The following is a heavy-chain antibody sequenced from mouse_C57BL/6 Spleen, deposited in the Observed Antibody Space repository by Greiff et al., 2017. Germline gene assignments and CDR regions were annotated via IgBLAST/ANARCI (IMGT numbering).Heavy chain of an antibody. V-gene: IGHV1-69*01. J-gene: IGHJ4*01. CDR1: GYTFTSYW. CDR3: AREGSAMDY. Sequence: QVQLKQPGAELVMPGASVKLSCKASGYTFTSYWLHWVKQRPGQGLEWIGEIDPSDSYTNYNQKFKGKSTLTVDKSSSTAYMQLSSLTSEDSAVYYCAREGSAMDYWGQGTSVTVSS. CDR2: IDPSDSYT.